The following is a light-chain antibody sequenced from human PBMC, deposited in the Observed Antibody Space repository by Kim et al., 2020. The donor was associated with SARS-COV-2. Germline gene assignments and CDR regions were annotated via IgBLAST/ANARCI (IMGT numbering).Light chain of an antibody. CDR3: VLYVASGIHWV. J-gene: IGLJ3*02. CDR2: STN. V-gene: IGLV8-61*01. Sequence: GTATLTCGLSSGSVSTNNYPSWYQQTPGQPPRALIYSTNTRSSGVPDRFSGSILGNKATLTITGAQAEDECDYYCVLYVASGIHWVFGGGTQLT. CDR1: SGSVSTNNY.